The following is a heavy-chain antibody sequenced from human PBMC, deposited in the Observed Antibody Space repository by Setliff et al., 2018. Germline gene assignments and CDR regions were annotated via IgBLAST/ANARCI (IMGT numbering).Heavy chain of an antibody. CDR3: ASIDWGENFYNTDV. V-gene: IGHV3-74*01. J-gene: IGHJ6*03. D-gene: IGHD7-27*01. CDR2: ISPDGTIT. Sequence: GGSLRLSCGASGFTFRKYWMYWVRQVPGKGLVWVSRISPDGTITNYADSVRGRFTISRDNAKNTLYLQMNSLRGEDTAVYFCASIDWGENFYNTDVWGKGTTVTVSS. CDR1: GFTFRKYW.